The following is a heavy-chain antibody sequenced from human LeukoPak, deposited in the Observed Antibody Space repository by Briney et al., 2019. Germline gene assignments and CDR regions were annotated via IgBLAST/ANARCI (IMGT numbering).Heavy chain of an antibody. Sequence: GGSLRLSCAASGFTFSSYGMHWVRQAPGKGLEWVAFIRYDGSNKYYADSVKGRFTISRDNAKNTLYLQMNSLRAEDTAVYYCASLYYYDSSGYYYFDYWGQGTLVTVSS. CDR1: GFTFSSYG. CDR2: IRYDGSNK. D-gene: IGHD3-22*01. CDR3: ASLYYYDSSGYYYFDY. J-gene: IGHJ4*02. V-gene: IGHV3-30*02.